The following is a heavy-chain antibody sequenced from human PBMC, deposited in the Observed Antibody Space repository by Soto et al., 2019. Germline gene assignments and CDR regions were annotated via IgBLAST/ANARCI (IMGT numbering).Heavy chain of an antibody. CDR1: GFTFSSYA. CDR3: ARDSGLIWGNYGMDV. Sequence: GGSLRLSCAASGFTFSSYAMYWVRQAPGKGLEWVAVIYRAGKIYYADSVKGRFTTSSDNSQNTWFLQMNSLRAEDTAVYYCARDSGLIWGNYGMDVWGQGTTVTVSS. J-gene: IGHJ6*02. D-gene: IGHD2-15*01. CDR2: IYRAGKI. V-gene: IGHV3-30*14.